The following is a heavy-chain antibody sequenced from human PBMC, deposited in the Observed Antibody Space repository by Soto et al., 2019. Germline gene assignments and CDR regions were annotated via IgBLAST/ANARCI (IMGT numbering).Heavy chain of an antibody. Sequence: SETLSLTCTVSGGSISSGGYYWSWIRQHPGKGLEWIGYIYYSGSTYYNPSLKSRVTISVDTSKNQFSLKLSSVTAADTAVYYCARGAPLPYSDILTGYYRPWFDPWGQGTLVTVSS. CDR1: GGSISSGGYY. V-gene: IGHV4-31*02. CDR2: IYYSGST. D-gene: IGHD3-9*01. CDR3: ARGAPLPYSDILTGYYRPWFDP. J-gene: IGHJ5*02.